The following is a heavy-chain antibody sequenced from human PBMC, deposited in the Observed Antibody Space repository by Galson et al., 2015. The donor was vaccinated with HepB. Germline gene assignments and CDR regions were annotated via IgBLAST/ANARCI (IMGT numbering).Heavy chain of an antibody. CDR1: GFTFSSYG. V-gene: IGHV3-33*01. D-gene: IGHD4-17*01. CDR3: AREPYGDSHYFQH. Sequence: SLRLSCAASGFTFSSYGMHWVRQAPGKGLEWVAVIWYDGSNKYYADSVKGRFTISRDNSKNTLYLQMNSLRAEDTAVYYCAREPYGDSHYFQHWGQGTLVTVSS. J-gene: IGHJ1*01. CDR2: IWYDGSNK.